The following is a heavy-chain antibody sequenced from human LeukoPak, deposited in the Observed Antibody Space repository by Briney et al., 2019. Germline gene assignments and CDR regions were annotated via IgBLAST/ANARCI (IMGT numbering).Heavy chain of an antibody. Sequence: ESGPTLVNPTQTLTLTCTFSGFSLNTRGVGVGWIRQPPGRALEWLALIYWDDDRRYSPSLKSRLTTTKDTSKNQVVLTMTNMDPVDTATYFCAHRKNYYDSSVFDNWGQGTLVTVSS. V-gene: IGHV2-5*02. CDR2: IYWDDDR. CDR1: GFSLNTRGVG. J-gene: IGHJ4*02. D-gene: IGHD3-22*01. CDR3: AHRKNYYDSSVFDN.